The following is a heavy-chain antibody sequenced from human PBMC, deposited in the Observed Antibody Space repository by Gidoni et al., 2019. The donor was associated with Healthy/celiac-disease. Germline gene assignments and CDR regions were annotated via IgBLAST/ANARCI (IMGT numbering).Heavy chain of an antibody. J-gene: IGHJ5*02. Sequence: EVQLVESGGGLVQPGGSLRLSCAASVFTFSSQWMSWVRPAPGKGLEWVANIKQEGSEKYYVDSVKGRFTISRDNAKNSLYLQMNSLRAEDTAVYYCASPLMVRGVIGWFDPWGQGTLVTVSS. V-gene: IGHV3-7*01. CDR1: VFTFSSQW. D-gene: IGHD3-10*01. CDR3: ASPLMVRGVIGWFDP. CDR2: IKQEGSEK.